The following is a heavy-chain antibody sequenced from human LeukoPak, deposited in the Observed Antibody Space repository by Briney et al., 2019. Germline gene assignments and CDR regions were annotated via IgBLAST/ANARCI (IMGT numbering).Heavy chain of an antibody. CDR3: ARALRWFGEFQQFDP. CDR1: GGSISSGGYS. CDR2: IYHSGST. J-gene: IGHJ5*02. D-gene: IGHD3-10*01. Sequence: SETLSLTCAVSGGSISSGGYSWSWIRQPPGKGLEWIGYIYHSGSTYYNPSLKSRVTISVDRSKNQFSLKLSSVTAADTAVYYCARALRWFGEFQQFDPWGQGTLVTVSS. V-gene: IGHV4-30-2*01.